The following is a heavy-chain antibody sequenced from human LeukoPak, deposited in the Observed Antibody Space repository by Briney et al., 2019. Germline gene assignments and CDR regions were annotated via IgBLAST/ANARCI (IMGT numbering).Heavy chain of an antibody. J-gene: IGHJ5*02. V-gene: IGHV1-69*06. CDR1: GYTFTGYY. D-gene: IGHD2-2*01. Sequence: GASVKVSCKASGYTFTGYYMHWVRQAPGQGLEWMGGIIPIFDTANYAQKFQGRVTVTADKSTSTAYMELSSVTAADTAVYYCARSRYIVVVPAAMLGPSRNWFDPWGQGTLVTVSS. CDR2: IIPIFDTA. CDR3: ARSRYIVVVPAAMLGPSRNWFDP.